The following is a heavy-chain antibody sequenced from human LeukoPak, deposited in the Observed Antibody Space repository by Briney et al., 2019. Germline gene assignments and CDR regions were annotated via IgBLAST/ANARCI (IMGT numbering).Heavy chain of an antibody. CDR3: ARGRITMVRGVDY. CDR2: IYYSGST. D-gene: IGHD3-10*01. CDR1: GDSMRSWY. V-gene: IGHV4-59*08. Sequence: SETLSLTCSVSGDSMRSWYWSWVRQPPGKGLEWIGYIYYSGSTYYNPSLKSRVTISVDTSKNQFSLKLSSVTAADTAVYYCARGRITMVRGVDYWGQGTLVTVSS. J-gene: IGHJ4*02.